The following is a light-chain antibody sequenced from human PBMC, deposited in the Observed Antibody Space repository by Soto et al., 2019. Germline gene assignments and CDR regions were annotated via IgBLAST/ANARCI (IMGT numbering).Light chain of an antibody. CDR2: WAS. Sequence: DIVMTLSPDSLAVSLGERATINCMSSQSVLYSSNNKNYLAWYQQKPGQPPKLLIYWASTRESGVPDRFSGSGSGTGFTLTISSLQTEDVAVYSCQQYFTTPITFGQGTRLEIK. V-gene: IGKV4-1*01. CDR3: QQYFTTPIT. J-gene: IGKJ5*01. CDR1: QSVLYSSNNKNY.